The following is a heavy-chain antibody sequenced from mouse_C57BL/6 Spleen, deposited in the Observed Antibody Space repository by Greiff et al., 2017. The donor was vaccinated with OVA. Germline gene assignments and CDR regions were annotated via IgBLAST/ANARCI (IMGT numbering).Heavy chain of an antibody. J-gene: IGHJ2*01. V-gene: IGHV14-2*01. D-gene: IGHD1-1*01. CDR1: GFNIKDYY. CDR3: AIALSTVYFDY. Sequence: VHVKQSGAELVKPGASVKLSCTASGFNIKDYYMHWVKQRTEQGLEWIGRIDPEDGETKYAPKFQGKATITADTSSNTAYLQLSSLTSEDTAVYYCAIALSTVYFDYWGQGTTLTVSS. CDR2: IDPEDGET.